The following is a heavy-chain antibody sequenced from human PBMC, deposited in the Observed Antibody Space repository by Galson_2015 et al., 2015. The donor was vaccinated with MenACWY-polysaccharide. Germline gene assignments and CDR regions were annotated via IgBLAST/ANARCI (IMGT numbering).Heavy chain of an antibody. D-gene: IGHD6-19*01. Sequence: SLRLSCAASGFTFSNAWMSWVRQAPGKGLEWVGCIKSKTDGGTIDYAAPVKGRFTISRDDSKNTLYLQMNSLKTEDTAVYYCTTPQYISGGFDFWGQGTLVTVSS. J-gene: IGHJ4*02. CDR2: IKSKTDGGTI. CDR3: TTPQYISGGFDF. CDR1: GFTFSNAW. V-gene: IGHV3-15*01.